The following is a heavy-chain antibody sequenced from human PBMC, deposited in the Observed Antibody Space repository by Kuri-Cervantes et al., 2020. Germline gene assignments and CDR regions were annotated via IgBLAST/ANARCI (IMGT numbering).Heavy chain of an antibody. CDR3: ARVSGIVGAARDY. Sequence: GESLKISCAASGFTFSSYAMSWVRQAPGKGLEWVSYISSSGSTIYYADSVKGRFTISRDNAKNSLYLQMNSLRAEDTAVYYCARVSGIVGAARDYWGQGTLVTVSS. V-gene: IGHV3-48*04. D-gene: IGHD1-26*01. CDR1: GFTFSSYA. J-gene: IGHJ4*02. CDR2: ISSSGSTI.